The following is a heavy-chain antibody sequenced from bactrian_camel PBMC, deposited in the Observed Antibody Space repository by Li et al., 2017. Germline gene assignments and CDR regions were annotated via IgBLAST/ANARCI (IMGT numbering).Heavy chain of an antibody. CDR3: AAECRLTTRGYECVY. Sequence: SSYCMGWFRQAPGKQREGVARIALDGSRTCADSVKGRFTISKESAKNTLYLQMNSLTPEDTAMYYCAAECRLTTRGYECVYWGQGTQVTVSS. CDR2: IALDGSR. V-gene: IGHV3S53*01. J-gene: IGHJ4*01. CDR1: SSYC.